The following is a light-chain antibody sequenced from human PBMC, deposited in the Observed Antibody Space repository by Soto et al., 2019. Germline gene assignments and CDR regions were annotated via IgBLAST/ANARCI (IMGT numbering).Light chain of an antibody. J-gene: IGLJ3*02. CDR2: VNSDGSH. V-gene: IGLV4-69*01. CDR1: SGHSNYA. CDR3: QTWGTGIWV. Sequence: QLVLTQSPSASASVGASVKLTCTLSSGHSNYAIAWHQQQPEKGPRYLMKVNSDGSHSKGDGIPDRFSGSSSGAERYLTISSLQSEDEADYYCQTWGTGIWVFGGGTKVTVL.